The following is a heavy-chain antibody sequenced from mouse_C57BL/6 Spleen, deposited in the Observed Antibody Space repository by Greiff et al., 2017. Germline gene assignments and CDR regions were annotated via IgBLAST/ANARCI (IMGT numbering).Heavy chain of an antibody. CDR1: GFTFSSYA. D-gene: IGHD1-1*01. J-gene: IGHJ4*01. CDR2: ISSGGDYI. Sequence: EVKLMESGEGLVKPGGSLKLSCAASGFTFSSYAMSWVSQTPEKRLEWVAYISSGGDYIYYADTVKGRFTISRDNARNTLYLQMSSLKSEDTAMYYCTRDYYGSSYEAMDYWGQGTSVTVSS. V-gene: IGHV5-9-1*02. CDR3: TRDYYGSSYEAMDY.